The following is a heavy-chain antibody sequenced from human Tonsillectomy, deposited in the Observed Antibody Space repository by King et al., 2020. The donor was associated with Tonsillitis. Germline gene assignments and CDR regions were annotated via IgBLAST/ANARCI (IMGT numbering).Heavy chain of an antibody. J-gene: IGHJ3*01. CDR3: AKDKVATMPRDAFDF. V-gene: IGHV3-23*04. Sequence: VQLVESGGGLVQPGGSLRLSCAASGFTFSSYAVSWVRQAPGKGLEWVSGISGSGGSSYSADSVKGRFTISRDNSKNTLYLQMNSLRAEDTAVYYCAKDKVATMPRDAFDFWGQGTMVTVSS. CDR2: ISGSGGSS. CDR1: GFTFSSYA. D-gene: IGHD5-12*01.